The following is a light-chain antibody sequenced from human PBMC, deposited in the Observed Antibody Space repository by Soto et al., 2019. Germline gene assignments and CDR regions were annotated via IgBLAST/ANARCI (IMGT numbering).Light chain of an antibody. CDR1: SSDVGGYNY. V-gene: IGLV2-14*01. Sequence: QCALTQPASVSGSPGQSITISCTGTSSDVGGYNYVSWYQQHPGKAPKLMIYDVSNRPSGVSNRFSGSKSGNTASLTISGLQAADEADYYCSSYTSSSTEVFGGGTKVTVL. J-gene: IGLJ3*02. CDR2: DVS. CDR3: SSYTSSSTEV.